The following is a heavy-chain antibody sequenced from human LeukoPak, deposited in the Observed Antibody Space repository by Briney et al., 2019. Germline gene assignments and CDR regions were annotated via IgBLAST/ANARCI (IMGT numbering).Heavy chain of an antibody. V-gene: IGHV4-61*01. Sequence: SETLSLTCTVSGGSVSSGSYYWSWIRQPPGTGLEWIGYIYYSGSTNYNPSLKSRVTISVDTSKNQFSLKLSSVTAADTAVYYCARDGGSGYDYWGQGTLVTASS. CDR3: ARDGGSGYDY. CDR1: GGSVSSGSYY. CDR2: IYYSGST. D-gene: IGHD3-10*01. J-gene: IGHJ4*02.